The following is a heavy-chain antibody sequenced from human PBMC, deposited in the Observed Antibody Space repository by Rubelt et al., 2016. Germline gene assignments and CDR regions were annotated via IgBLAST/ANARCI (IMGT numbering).Heavy chain of an antibody. CDR2: IYTSGSS. CDR3: ARQWPGAEAAFDY. D-gene: IGHD6-19*01. CDR1: GGSISSSSYY. V-gene: IGHV4-39*07. Sequence: QLQLQESGPGLVKPSETLSLTCTVSGGSISSSSYYWGWIRQPPGKGLEWIGSIYTSGSSNYNPSLKSRVTMSVDTSKNQFSLKLNSGTAADTAVYDGARQWPGAEAAFDYWGQGTLVTVSS. J-gene: IGHJ4*02.